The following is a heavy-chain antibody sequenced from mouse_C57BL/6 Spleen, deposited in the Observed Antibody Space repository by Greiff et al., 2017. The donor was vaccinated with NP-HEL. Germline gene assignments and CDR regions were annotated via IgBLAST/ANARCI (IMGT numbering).Heavy chain of an antibody. CDR3: AKDYDYDDWYFDV. J-gene: IGHJ1*03. D-gene: IGHD2-4*01. V-gene: IGHV1-82*01. CDR2: IYPGDGDT. Sequence: QVQLQQSGPELVKPGASVKISCKASGYAFSSSWMNWVKQRPGKGLEWIGRIYPGDGDTNYNGKFKGKATLTADKSSSTAYMQLSSLTSEDSAVYFCAKDYDYDDWYFDVWGTGTTVTVSS. CDR1: GYAFSSSW.